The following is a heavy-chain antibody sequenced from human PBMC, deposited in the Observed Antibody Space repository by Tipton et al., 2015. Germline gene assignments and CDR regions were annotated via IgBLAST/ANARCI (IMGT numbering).Heavy chain of an antibody. CDR2: IYPGDSEP. D-gene: IGHD1-26*01. J-gene: IGHJ4*02. V-gene: IGHV5-51*01. CDR1: GYIFTSFW. Sequence: VQLVQSGAEVKKPGESLKISCKGSGYIFTSFWIGWVRQMPGKGLEWMGTIYPGDSEPRYNPSFQGQVPISADKSITTAYLPWRSLKASATAMYYCVRRARRVGSHSYPYYFDYWGQGTLVPVSS. CDR3: VRRARRVGSHSYPYYFDY.